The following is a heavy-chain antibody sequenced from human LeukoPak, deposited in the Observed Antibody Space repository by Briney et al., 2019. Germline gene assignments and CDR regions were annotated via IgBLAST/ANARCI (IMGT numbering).Heavy chain of an antibody. CDR2: IYHSGST. CDR3: ARAPWYEPFDY. J-gene: IGHJ4*02. Sequence: ASQTLSLTCAVSGGSISSGGYSWSWIRQPPGKGLEWIGYIYHSGSTYYNPSLKSRVTISVDRSKNQFSLKLSSVAAADTAVYYCARAPWYEPFDYWGQGTLVTVSS. CDR1: GGSISSGGYS. D-gene: IGHD6-13*01. V-gene: IGHV4-30-2*01.